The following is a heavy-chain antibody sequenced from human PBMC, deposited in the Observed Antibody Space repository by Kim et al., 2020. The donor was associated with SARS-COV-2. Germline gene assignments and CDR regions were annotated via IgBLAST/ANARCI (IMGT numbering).Heavy chain of an antibody. Sequence: SPSFPGHVTISVDKSTTTAYLQWSSLEASDSAIYYCARVLVGYSYPFDYWGQGTLVTVSS. D-gene: IGHD2-8*01. J-gene: IGHJ4*02. CDR3: ARVLVGYSYPFDY. V-gene: IGHV5-10-1*01.